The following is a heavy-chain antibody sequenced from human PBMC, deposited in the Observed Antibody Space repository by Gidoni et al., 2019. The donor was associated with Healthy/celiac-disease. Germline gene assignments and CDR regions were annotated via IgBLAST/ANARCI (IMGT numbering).Heavy chain of an antibody. Sequence: EVQLVESGGGLVQPGRSLRLSCAASGFTFDDYAMHWVRQAPGTGLEWVSGISWNSGSIGYADSVKGRFTISRDNAKNSLYLQMNSLRAEDTALYYCAKDLNNHYYHSNSAQSNGYYYYYGMDVWGQGTTVTVSS. D-gene: IGHD3-22*01. CDR2: ISWNSGSI. J-gene: IGHJ6*02. V-gene: IGHV3-9*01. CDR3: AKDLNNHYYHSNSAQSNGYYYYYGMDV. CDR1: GFTFDDYA.